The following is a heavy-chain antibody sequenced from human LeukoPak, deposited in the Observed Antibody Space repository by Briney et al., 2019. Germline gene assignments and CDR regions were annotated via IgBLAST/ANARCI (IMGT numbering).Heavy chain of an antibody. Sequence: GGSLRLSCAASGFTFDDYGMSWVRQAPGKGLEWVSGINWKGGSTAYADSVKGRFTISRDNAKNSLYLEMNSLRAEDTALYHCARRPYSSSSHYFNYWSQGTLVTVSS. J-gene: IGHJ4*02. CDR1: GFTFDDYG. CDR2: INWKGGST. V-gene: IGHV3-20*01. D-gene: IGHD6-6*01. CDR3: ARRPYSSSSHYFNY.